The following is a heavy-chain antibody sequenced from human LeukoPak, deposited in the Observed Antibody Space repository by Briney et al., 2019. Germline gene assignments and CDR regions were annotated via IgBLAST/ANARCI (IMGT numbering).Heavy chain of an antibody. D-gene: IGHD1-26*01. J-gene: IGHJ3*02. CDR1: GYTFTSYG. CDR3: ARDSHSGSYYNDAFDI. CDR2: ISAYNGNT. Sequence: ASVKVSCKASGYTFTSYGISWVRQAPGQGLEWMGWISAYNGNTNYAQKLQGRVTMTTDTSTSTAYMELRSLRSDNTAVYYCARDSHSGSYYNDAFDIWGQGTMVTVSS. V-gene: IGHV1-18*01.